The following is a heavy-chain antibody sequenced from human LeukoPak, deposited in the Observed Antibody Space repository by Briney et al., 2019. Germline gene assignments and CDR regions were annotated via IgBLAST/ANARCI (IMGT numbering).Heavy chain of an antibody. CDR3: AKGLGVGALAQFDY. Sequence: GGSLRLSCAASGFTFSNYVMSWVRQAPGKGLEWVSVISGSGGTTYYADSVKGRFTISRDSSKNTLYLQMNSLRVEDTAVYYCAKGLGVGALAQFDYWGQGTLVTVSS. J-gene: IGHJ4*02. CDR1: GFTFSNYV. CDR2: ISGSGGTT. D-gene: IGHD1-26*01. V-gene: IGHV3-23*01.